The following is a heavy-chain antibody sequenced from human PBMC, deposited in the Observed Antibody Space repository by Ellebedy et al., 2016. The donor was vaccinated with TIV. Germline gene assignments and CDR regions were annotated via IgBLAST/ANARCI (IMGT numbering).Heavy chain of an antibody. CDR1: GGSITSNY. V-gene: IGHV4-4*07. Sequence: MPGGSLRLSCTVSGGSITSNYWSWIRKPAGKGLEWTGRRFASGSTDYNPSLKSRVTLSVDTSKNQFSLKLTSVTAADTAVYYCARSAAGYNLLYYFDYWGQGTLVTVSS. CDR3: ARSAAGYNLLYYFDY. CDR2: RFASGST. D-gene: IGHD1-14*01. J-gene: IGHJ4*02.